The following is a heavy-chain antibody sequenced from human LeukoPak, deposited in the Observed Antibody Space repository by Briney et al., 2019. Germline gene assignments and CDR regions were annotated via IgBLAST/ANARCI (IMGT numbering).Heavy chain of an antibody. CDR1: GGSFSGYY. CDR2: INHSGST. Sequence: PSETLSLTCAVYGGSFSGYYWSWIRQPPGKGLEWIREINHSGSTNYNPSLKSRVTISVDTSKNQFSLKLGSVTAADTAVYYCARRNYWGQGTMVTVSS. CDR3: ARRNY. V-gene: IGHV4-34*01. J-gene: IGHJ4*02.